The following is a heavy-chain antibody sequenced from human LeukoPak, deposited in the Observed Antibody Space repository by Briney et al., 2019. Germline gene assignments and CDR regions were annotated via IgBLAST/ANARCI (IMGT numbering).Heavy chain of an antibody. CDR2: IYYSGST. CDR1: GGSISSYY. CDR3: GRVPRPRSSGWYGGPIDY. Sequence: PSETLSLTCTVSGGSISSYYWSWIRQPPGKGLEWIGYIYYSGSTNYNPSLKSRVTISLDTSKSQFSLNLNSVTPADTAVYYCGRVPRPRSSGWYGGPIDYWGQGTLVTVSS. V-gene: IGHV4-59*01. D-gene: IGHD6-19*01. J-gene: IGHJ4*02.